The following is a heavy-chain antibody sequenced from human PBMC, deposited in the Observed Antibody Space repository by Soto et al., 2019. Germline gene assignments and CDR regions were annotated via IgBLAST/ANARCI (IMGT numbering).Heavy chain of an antibody. CDR2: ISAGAVAT. Sequence: PGGSLRLSCAASGFTFSSYAMSWVRQAPGKGLEWVSAISAGAVATNYADSVKGRFTISRDNSKNTLYLQMNSLRVEDTAVYYCAKGRESSGSYRPFDYWGQGTLVTVS. CDR1: GFTFSSYA. CDR3: AKGRESSGSYRPFDY. D-gene: IGHD3-22*01. J-gene: IGHJ4*02. V-gene: IGHV3-23*01.